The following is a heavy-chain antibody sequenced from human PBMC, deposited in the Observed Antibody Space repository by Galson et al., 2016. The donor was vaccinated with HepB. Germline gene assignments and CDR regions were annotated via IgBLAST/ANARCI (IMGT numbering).Heavy chain of an antibody. CDR2: VFLGGST. J-gene: IGHJ6*03. Sequence: SLRLSCAASGFTVSDYYMTWVRQAPGKGLEWVSVVFLGGSTYYDQPVEGRFTISRDDSKNTLHLQMNSLTAEDTAVYFCARTSYRECTGTHCVNFRYYYYFMDVWGKGTTVTVSS. CDR3: ARTSYRECTGTHCVNFRYYYYFMDV. D-gene: IGHD2-8*02. CDR1: GFTVSDYY. V-gene: IGHV3-53*01.